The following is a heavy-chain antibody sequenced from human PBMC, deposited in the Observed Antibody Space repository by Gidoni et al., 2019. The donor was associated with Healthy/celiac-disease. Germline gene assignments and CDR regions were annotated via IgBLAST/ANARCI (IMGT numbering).Heavy chain of an antibody. J-gene: IGHJ6*02. V-gene: IGHV4-59*01. CDR1: GGSISSYY. Sequence: QVQLQESGPGLVKPSETLSLTCPVSGGSISSYYWSWIRQPPGKGLEWIGYIYYSGSTNYNPSLKSRVTISVDTSKNQFSLKLSSVTAADTAVYYCARGSNGMDVWGQGTTVTVSS. CDR2: IYYSGST. CDR3: ARGSNGMDV. D-gene: IGHD4-4*01.